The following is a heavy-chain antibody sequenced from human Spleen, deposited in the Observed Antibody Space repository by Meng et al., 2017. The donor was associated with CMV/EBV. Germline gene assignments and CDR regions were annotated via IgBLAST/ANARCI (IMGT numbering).Heavy chain of an antibody. D-gene: IGHD5-12*01. CDR3: VGATTY. CDR1: GYTFTTSA. Sequence: ASVKVSCKASGYTFTTSAMSWVRQAPGQGLEWMGWINTFNSNTNYAQNLQGRVTMTTDTSTSTAYMELRSLRSDDTAVYYCVGATTYWGQGTLVTVSS. V-gene: IGHV1-18*01. J-gene: IGHJ4*02. CDR2: INTFNSNT.